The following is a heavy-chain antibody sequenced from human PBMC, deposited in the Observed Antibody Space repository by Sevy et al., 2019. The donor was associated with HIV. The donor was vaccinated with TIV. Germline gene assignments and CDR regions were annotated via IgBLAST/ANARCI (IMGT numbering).Heavy chain of an antibody. V-gene: IGHV3-23*01. CDR2: ISGSGGST. CDR1: GFSFSSYA. D-gene: IGHD3-22*01. CDR3: VKAPYDSSGYFFPFDY. J-gene: IGHJ4*02. Sequence: GGSLRLSCAASGFSFSSYAMSWVRQAPGKGLEWVSAISGSGGSTYYADSVKGRFTITRDNSKNTLYLQMNNLGAEDTAVYYCVKAPYDSSGYFFPFDYWGQGTPVTVSS.